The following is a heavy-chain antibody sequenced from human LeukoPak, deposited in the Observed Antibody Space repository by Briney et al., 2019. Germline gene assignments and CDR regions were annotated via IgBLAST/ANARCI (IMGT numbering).Heavy chain of an antibody. CDR1: GFTFSSYS. V-gene: IGHV3-21*01. CDR3: ARARVVVNFDY. Sequence: GGSLRLSCAAFGFTFSSYSMNWVRQAPGKGLEWVSPISSSSSYIYYADSVKGRFTVSRDNAKNSLYLQMNSLRAEDTAVYYCARARVVVNFDYWGQGTLVTVSS. D-gene: IGHD3-22*01. CDR2: ISSSSSYI. J-gene: IGHJ4*02.